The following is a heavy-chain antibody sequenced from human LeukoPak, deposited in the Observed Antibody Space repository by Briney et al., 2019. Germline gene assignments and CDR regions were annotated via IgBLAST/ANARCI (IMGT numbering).Heavy chain of an antibody. Sequence: ASVKVSCKASGYTFTSYDINWVRQATGQGLEWMGWMNPNSGNTGYAQKFQGRVTMTRNTSISTAYMELSSLRSEDTAVYYCARGGAYHDILTGYYMPREIDYWGQGTLVTVSS. CDR3: ARGGAYHDILTGYYMPREIDY. V-gene: IGHV1-8*01. D-gene: IGHD3-9*01. CDR1: GYTFTSYD. J-gene: IGHJ4*02. CDR2: MNPNSGNT.